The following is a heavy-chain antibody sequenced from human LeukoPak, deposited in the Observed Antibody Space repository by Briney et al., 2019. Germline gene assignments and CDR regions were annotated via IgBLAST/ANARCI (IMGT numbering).Heavy chain of an antibody. CDR1: GGSISSSSYY. Sequence: SETLSLTRTVSGGSISSSSYYCGWIRQPPGKGLEWIGSIYYSGNTYYNASLKSRVTISGDTSKNQFSLILSSVTAADTAVYYCATPGLARAYWGQGTLVTVSS. CDR3: ATPGLARAY. V-gene: IGHV4-39*01. J-gene: IGHJ4*02. CDR2: IYYSGNT.